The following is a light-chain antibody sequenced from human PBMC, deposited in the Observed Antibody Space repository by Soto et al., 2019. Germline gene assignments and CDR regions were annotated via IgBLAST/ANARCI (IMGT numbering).Light chain of an antibody. CDR2: EVT. V-gene: IGLV2-14*01. CDR3: TSYTSSSTYV. J-gene: IGLJ1*01. CDR1: ISDIAAYNY. Sequence: QSVLTQPASVSGSPGQSITISCTGTISDIAAYNYVSWYQQHPGKAPKFMIYEVTNRPSGVSHRFSGSKSGNTASLTISGLQAEDEADYYCTSYTSSSTYVFGTGTKGTVL.